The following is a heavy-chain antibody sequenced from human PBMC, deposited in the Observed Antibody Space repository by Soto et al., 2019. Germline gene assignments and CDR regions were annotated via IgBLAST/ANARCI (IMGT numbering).Heavy chain of an antibody. CDR2: VYYRGST. J-gene: IGHJ4*02. V-gene: IGHV4-61*01. Sequence: QVQLQESGPGLVKPSETLSLTCTVSSGSVSSSSYYWTWIRQPPGKGLEWIGYVYYRGSTNYNPPIQSPGTISIDTSKNEFAMKLSSVTAADTAVYSCARRVAVRPRYYFDYWGQGTLVTVSS. D-gene: IGHD6-6*01. CDR3: ARRVAVRPRYYFDY. CDR1: SGSVSSSSYY.